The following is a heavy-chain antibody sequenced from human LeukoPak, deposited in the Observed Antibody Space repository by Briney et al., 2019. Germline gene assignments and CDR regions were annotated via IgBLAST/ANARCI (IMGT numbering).Heavy chain of an antibody. J-gene: IGHJ4*02. CDR3: AREYILPEYCGGDCRPLDY. V-gene: IGHV1-18*01. CDR1: GYTFISYG. Sequence: ASVKVSCKASGYTFISYGISWVRQAPGQGLEWMGWISGYNGNTNYAQKFQGRVTITADKSTSTAYMELSSLRSEDTAVYYCAREYILPEYCGGDCRPLDYWGQGTLVTVSS. CDR2: ISGYNGNT. D-gene: IGHD2-21*02.